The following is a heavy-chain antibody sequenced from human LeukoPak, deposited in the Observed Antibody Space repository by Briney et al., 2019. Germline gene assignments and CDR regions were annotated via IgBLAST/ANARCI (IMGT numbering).Heavy chain of an antibody. V-gene: IGHV4-59*01. CDR2: IYYSGST. CDR1: GGSISSDY. Sequence: PSETLSLTCTVSGGSISSDYWSWIRQPPGKGLEWIGYIYYSGSTNYNPSLKSRVTISVDTSKNQFSLKLSSVTAADTAVYYCARDGGAVDYWGQGTLVTVSS. CDR3: ARDGGAVDY. J-gene: IGHJ4*02. D-gene: IGHD3-16*01.